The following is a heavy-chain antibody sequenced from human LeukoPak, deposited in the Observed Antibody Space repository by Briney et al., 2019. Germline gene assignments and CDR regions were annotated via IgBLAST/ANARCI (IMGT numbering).Heavy chain of an antibody. D-gene: IGHD1-1*01. J-gene: IGHJ5*02. CDR3: ATSKSPRERYAFDP. Sequence: SETLSLTCTVSGGSISSYYWSWIRQPPGKGLEWIGYIYYSGSTNYNPSLKSRVTISVDTSKNQFSLKLSSVTAADTAVYYCATSKSPRERYAFDPWGQGTLVTVSS. CDR1: GGSISSYY. CDR2: IYYSGST. V-gene: IGHV4-59*01.